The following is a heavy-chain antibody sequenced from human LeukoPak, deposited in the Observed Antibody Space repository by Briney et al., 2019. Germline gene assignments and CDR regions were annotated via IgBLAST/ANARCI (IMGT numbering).Heavy chain of an antibody. V-gene: IGHV4-59*01. D-gene: IGHD2-2*01. Sequence: SETLSLTCTVPGGSISSYYWSWIRQPPGKGLEWIGYIYYSGSTNYNPSLKSRVTISVDTSKNQFSLKLSSVTAADTAVYYCARGNIVVVPAAMGYWFDPWGQGTLVAVSS. CDR1: GGSISSYY. CDR3: ARGNIVVVPAAMGYWFDP. CDR2: IYYSGST. J-gene: IGHJ5*02.